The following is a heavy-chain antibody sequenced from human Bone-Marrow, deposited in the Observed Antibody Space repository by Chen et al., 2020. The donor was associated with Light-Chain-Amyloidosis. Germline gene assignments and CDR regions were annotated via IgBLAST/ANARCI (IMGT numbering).Heavy chain of an antibody. V-gene: IGHV1-69*01. J-gene: IGHJ4*02. D-gene: IGHD3-3*01. CDR3: AREGRSGNSNPFEY. Sequence: QVQLVQSGAEVKKPGSSVKVSCKASGGTFSTYAFSWVRQAPGQGLEWMGGITPMFATAHYTQNFQGRVTITADESTSTTYMELRSLRFEDTAIYYCAREGRSGNSNPFEYWGQGTLVTVSS. CDR2: ITPMFATA. CDR1: GGTFSTYA.